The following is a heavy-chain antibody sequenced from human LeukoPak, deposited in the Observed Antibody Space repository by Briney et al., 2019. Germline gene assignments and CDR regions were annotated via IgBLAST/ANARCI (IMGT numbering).Heavy chain of an antibody. Sequence: GGSLRLSCAASGFTVSSNYMSWVRQAPGKGLEWVSVIYSGGSTYYADSVKGRFTISRDNSKNTLYLQMNSLRAEDTAVYYCARDPRCSGGSCYLDYWGQGTLVTVSS. V-gene: IGHV3-53*05. CDR1: GFTVSSNY. CDR2: IYSGGST. J-gene: IGHJ4*02. CDR3: ARDPRCSGGSCYLDY. D-gene: IGHD2-15*01.